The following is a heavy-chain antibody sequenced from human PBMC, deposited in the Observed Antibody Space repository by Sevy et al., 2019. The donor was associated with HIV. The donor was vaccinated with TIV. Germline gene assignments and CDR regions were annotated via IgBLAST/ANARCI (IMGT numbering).Heavy chain of an antibody. CDR1: GASVSYGNYY. V-gene: IGHV4-61*01. D-gene: IGHD6-13*01. CDR2: ISYIGST. J-gene: IGHJ4*02. Sequence: SETLSLTCTVSGASVSYGNYYWTWTLQPPGKVLEWLGYISYIGSTNYNPSLKSRITISIDTAKNQLSLRLNSVTATDTAVYYCVRDRIAAAGGYFDYWGQGALVTVSS. CDR3: VRDRIAAAGGYFDY.